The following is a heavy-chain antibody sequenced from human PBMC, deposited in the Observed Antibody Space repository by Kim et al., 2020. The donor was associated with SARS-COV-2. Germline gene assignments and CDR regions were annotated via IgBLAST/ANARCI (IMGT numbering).Heavy chain of an antibody. CDR3: ARDRRSSGGNRYYYYGMDV. V-gene: IGHV1-46*01. D-gene: IGHD6-19*01. CDR1: GYTFTSYY. Sequence: ASVKVSCKASGYTFTSYYMHWVRQAPGQGLEWMGIINPSGGSTSYAQKFQGRVTMTRDTSTSTVYMELSSLRSEDTAVYYCARDRRSSGGNRYYYYGMDVWGQGTTVTVSS. CDR2: INPSGGST. J-gene: IGHJ6*02.